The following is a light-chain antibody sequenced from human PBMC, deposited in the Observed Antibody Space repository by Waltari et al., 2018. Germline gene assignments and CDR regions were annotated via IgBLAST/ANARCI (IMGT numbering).Light chain of an antibody. V-gene: IGLV1-44*01. CDR1: SSNIGTTT. CDR2: STI. Sequence: QSVLTQPPSASGTPGQRVTISCSASSSNIGTTTVHWYQQLPGTAPRLLNYSTILRPSWFPDRFSGSKSGTSASLAISGVQSEEEAEYYCAAWDDTLRGSWVFGGGTKLTVL. CDR3: AAWDDTLRGSWV. J-gene: IGLJ3*02.